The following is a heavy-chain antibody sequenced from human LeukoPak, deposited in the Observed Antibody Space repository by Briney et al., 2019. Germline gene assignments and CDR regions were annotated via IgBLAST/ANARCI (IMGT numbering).Heavy chain of an antibody. CDR1: GGSISSYY. Sequence: KPSETLSLTCTVSGGSISSYYWSWIRQPPGKGLEWIGYIYYSGSTNYNPSLKSRVTISVDTSKNQFSLKLSSVTAADTAVYYCARGAFDPDIVVVPAAIMSWFDPWGQGTLVTVSS. CDR2: IYYSGST. D-gene: IGHD2-2*01. J-gene: IGHJ5*02. CDR3: ARGAFDPDIVVVPAAIMSWFDP. V-gene: IGHV4-59*12.